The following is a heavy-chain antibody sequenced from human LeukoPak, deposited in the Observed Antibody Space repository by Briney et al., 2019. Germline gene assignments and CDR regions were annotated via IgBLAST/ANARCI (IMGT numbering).Heavy chain of an antibody. CDR1: GYTFTNYY. Sequence: GESLKISCKASGYTFTNYYIHWVRQAPGQGLEWMGLINPGGDNTNYAQNFQGRVTMTRDTSASTVYMELSSLRSEDTAIYYCARIRDGYNDAYDIWGQGTVVTVPS. V-gene: IGHV1-46*01. CDR3: ARIRDGYNDAYDI. D-gene: IGHD5-24*01. J-gene: IGHJ3*02. CDR2: INPGGDNT.